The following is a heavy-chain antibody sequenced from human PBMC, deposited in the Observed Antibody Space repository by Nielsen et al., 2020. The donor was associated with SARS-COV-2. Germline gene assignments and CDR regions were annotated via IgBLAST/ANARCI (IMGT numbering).Heavy chain of an antibody. CDR2: INHSGST. V-gene: IGHV4-34*01. Sequence: SETLSLTCAVYGGSFSGYYWSWIRQPPGKGLEWIGEINHSGSTNYNPSLKSRVTISVDTSKNQFSLKLSSVTAADTAVYYCARVDCSSTSCYSLQLGYWGQGTLVTVSS. D-gene: IGHD2-2*01. CDR1: GGSFSGYY. J-gene: IGHJ4*02. CDR3: ARVDCSSTSCYSLQLGY.